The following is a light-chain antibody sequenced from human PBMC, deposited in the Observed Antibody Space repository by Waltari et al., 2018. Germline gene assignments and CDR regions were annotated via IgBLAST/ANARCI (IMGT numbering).Light chain of an antibody. Sequence: QAVVTQEPSLTVSPGGTVTRTCGSSTGAVTSGHYPYWFQQKPGQAPRTLIYNTNTNHSWTPARFSGSLLGGKAALTLSGAQPEDEAEYYCLLSYSDAVVFGGGTKLTVL. CDR2: NTN. V-gene: IGLV7-46*01. CDR3: LLSYSDAVV. J-gene: IGLJ2*01. CDR1: TGAVTSGHY.